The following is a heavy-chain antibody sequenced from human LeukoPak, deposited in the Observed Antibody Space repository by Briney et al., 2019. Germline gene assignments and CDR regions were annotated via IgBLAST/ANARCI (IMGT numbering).Heavy chain of an antibody. J-gene: IGHJ4*02. CDR3: ARGQTIVGATGDF. Sequence: PSETLSLTCAVYGGSFSGYYWSCIRQPPGKGLEWIGEINHSGSTNYNPSLKSRVTISVDTSKNQFSLKLSSVTAADTAVYYCARGQTIVGATGDFWGQGTLVTVSS. V-gene: IGHV4-34*01. D-gene: IGHD1-26*01. CDR1: GGSFSGYY. CDR2: INHSGST.